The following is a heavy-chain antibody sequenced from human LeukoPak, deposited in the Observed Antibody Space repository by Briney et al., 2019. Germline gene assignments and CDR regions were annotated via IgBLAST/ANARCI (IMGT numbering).Heavy chain of an antibody. D-gene: IGHD3-10*01. CDR3: ARQRITKAFDI. J-gene: IGHJ3*02. CDR2: IVQSGRT. V-gene: IGHV4-34*12. Sequence: PSETLSLTCTVYGGSFTGYYWTWIPQSPGKGLEWMAEIVQSGRTNYSPSLESRLTLSVDTSKNQFSLKLSSVTAADTAVYYCARQRITKAFDIWGQGTMVTVSS. CDR1: GGSFTGYY.